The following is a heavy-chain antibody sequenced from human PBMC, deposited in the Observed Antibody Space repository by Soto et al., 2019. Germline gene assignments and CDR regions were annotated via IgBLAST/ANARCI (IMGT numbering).Heavy chain of an antibody. CDR3: ARGDGLRYFDWLRDY. J-gene: IGHJ4*02. Sequence: AASVKVSCKASGYTFTSYGISWVRQAPGQGLEWMGWISAYNGNTNYAQKLQGRVTMTTDTSTSTAYTELRSLRSDDTAVYYCARGDGLRYFDWLRDYWGQGTLVTVSS. CDR1: GYTFTSYG. V-gene: IGHV1-18*01. D-gene: IGHD3-9*01. CDR2: ISAYNGNT.